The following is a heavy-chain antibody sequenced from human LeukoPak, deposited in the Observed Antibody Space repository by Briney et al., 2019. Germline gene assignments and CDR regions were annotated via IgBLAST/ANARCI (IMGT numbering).Heavy chain of an antibody. V-gene: IGHV1-46*01. Sequence: GASVKVSCKASGYTFTSYYMHWVRQAPGQGLEWMGIINPSGGSTSYAQKFQGRVTMTRDTSTSTAYMELSSLRSEDTAVYYCATAMTPPHNYMDVWGKGTTVTVSS. J-gene: IGHJ6*03. CDR3: ATAMTPPHNYMDV. CDR1: GYTFTSYY. CDR2: INPSGGST.